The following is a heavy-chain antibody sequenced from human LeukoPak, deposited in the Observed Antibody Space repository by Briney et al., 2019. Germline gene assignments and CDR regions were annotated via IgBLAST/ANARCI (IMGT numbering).Heavy chain of an antibody. D-gene: IGHD6-19*01. CDR3: AKGIYSSGWSYFDY. CDR2: LSGSGITT. Sequence: GGSLRLSCAASGFTFSNSAMSWVRQAPGKGLEWVSTLSGSGITTYYADSVKGRFTISRDNSKSTLYLQMNSLRAEDPAVYYCAKGIYSSGWSYFDYWGHGTLVTVSS. CDR1: GFTFSNSA. V-gene: IGHV3-23*01. J-gene: IGHJ4*01.